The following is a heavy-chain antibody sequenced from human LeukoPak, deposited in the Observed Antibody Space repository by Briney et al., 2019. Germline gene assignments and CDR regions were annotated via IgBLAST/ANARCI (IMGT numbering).Heavy chain of an antibody. V-gene: IGHV1-24*01. J-gene: IGHJ4*02. CDR2: FDPEDGET. Sequence: ASVKVSCKVSEYTLTELSMHWVRQAPGKGLEWMGGFDPEDGETIYAQKFQGRVTMTEDTSTDTAYMELSSLRSEDTAVYYCATAAYRGYSGYDYFDYWGQGTLVTVSS. D-gene: IGHD5-12*01. CDR3: ATAAYRGYSGYDYFDY. CDR1: EYTLTELS.